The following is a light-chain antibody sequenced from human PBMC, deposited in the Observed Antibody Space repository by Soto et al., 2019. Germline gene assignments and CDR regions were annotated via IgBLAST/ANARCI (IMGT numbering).Light chain of an antibody. V-gene: IGKV1-12*01. CDR1: QGINNW. Sequence: QSPCSGVASVGEAINITSXASQGINNWLAWYQQKPGKAPELLIYAVSYLQSGVPSRFSGSGSGTDFTLTISSLQPEDFATYFCKQYSAFPFTFGGGTKVDI. J-gene: IGKJ4*01. CDR3: KQYSAFPFT. CDR2: AVS.